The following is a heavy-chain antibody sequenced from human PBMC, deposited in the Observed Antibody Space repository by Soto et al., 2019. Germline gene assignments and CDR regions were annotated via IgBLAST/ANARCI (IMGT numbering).Heavy chain of an antibody. J-gene: IGHJ6*03. CDR2: IYYSGST. Sequence: SETLSLTCTVSGGSISSYYWSWIRQPPGKGLEWIGYIYYSGSTNYNPSLKSRVTISVDTSKNQFSLKLSSVTAADTAVYYCARTEDLGIYYYYMDVWGKGTTVTVSS. D-gene: IGHD3-16*01. CDR1: GGSISSYY. CDR3: ARTEDLGIYYYYMDV. V-gene: IGHV4-59*08.